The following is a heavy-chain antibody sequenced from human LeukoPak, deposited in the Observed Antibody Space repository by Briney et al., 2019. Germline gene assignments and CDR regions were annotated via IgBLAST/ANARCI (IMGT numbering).Heavy chain of an antibody. CDR3: AREDSSFYDY. J-gene: IGHJ4*02. V-gene: IGHV4-31*03. CDR1: GGSISSGGYY. Sequence: SETLSLTCTVSGGSISSGGYYWSWIRQHPGKGLEWIGYIYYSGSTYYNPSLKSRVTISVDTSKNQFSLKLSSVTAADTAAYYCAREDSSFYDYWGQGTLVTVSS. D-gene: IGHD3-22*01. CDR2: IYYSGST.